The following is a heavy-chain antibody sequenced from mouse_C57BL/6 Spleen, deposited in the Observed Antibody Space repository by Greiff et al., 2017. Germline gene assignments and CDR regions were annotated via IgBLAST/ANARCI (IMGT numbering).Heavy chain of an antibody. D-gene: IGHD6-1*01. Sequence: VQLQQPGAELVRPGSSVKLSCKASGYTFTSYWMDWVKQRPGQGLEWIGNIYPSDSETHYNQKFKDKATLTVDKSSSTAYMQLSSLTSEDSAVYYCARYRAASFAYWGQGTLVTVSA. CDR2: IYPSDSET. V-gene: IGHV1-61*01. J-gene: IGHJ3*01. CDR1: GYTFTSYW. CDR3: ARYRAASFAY.